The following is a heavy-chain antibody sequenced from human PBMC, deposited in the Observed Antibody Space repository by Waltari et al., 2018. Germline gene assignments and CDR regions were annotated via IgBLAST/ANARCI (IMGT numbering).Heavy chain of an antibody. Sequence: EVQLLESGGGLVQPGGSLRLSCAASGFTFSSYAMSWVRQAPGKGLEWVSAISGRGGSTYYADSVKGRFTISRDNSKNTLYLQMNSLRAEDTAVYYCAKDRVRGLVTRLIIGYFDYWGQGTLVTVSS. D-gene: IGHD6-19*01. CDR1: GFTFSSYA. CDR2: ISGRGGST. CDR3: AKDRVRGLVTRLIIGYFDY. J-gene: IGHJ4*02. V-gene: IGHV3-23*01.